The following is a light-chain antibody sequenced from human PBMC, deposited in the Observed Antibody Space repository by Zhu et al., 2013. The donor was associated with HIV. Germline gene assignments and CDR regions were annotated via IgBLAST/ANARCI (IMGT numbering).Light chain of an antibody. Sequence: QSALTQPRSVSGSLGQSVTISCTGTNNDIGSYTYVSWYQQHPGKGPTLIIYDVRKRPSGVPDRFSGSKSGNTASLTISRLQADDEADYYCCAYAXPTDFGGG. CDR3: CAYAXPTD. V-gene: IGLV2-11*01. CDR2: DVR. J-gene: IGLJ2*01. CDR1: NNDIGSYTY.